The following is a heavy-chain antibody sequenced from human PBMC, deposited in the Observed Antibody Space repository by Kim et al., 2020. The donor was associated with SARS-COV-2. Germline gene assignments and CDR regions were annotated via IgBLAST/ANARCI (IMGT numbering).Heavy chain of an antibody. CDR3: AREGRSRYGDRFGY. J-gene: IGHJ4*02. CDR1: GGSISSYY. Sequence: SETLSLTCTVSGGSISSYYWSWIRQPPGKGLEWIGRIYNSGSTNYNPSLKSRVTMSVDTSKNQFSLNVNSVTAADTAVYYCAREGRSRYGDRFGYWGQGTLVTVSS. D-gene: IGHD4-17*01. CDR2: IYNSGST. V-gene: IGHV4-4*07.